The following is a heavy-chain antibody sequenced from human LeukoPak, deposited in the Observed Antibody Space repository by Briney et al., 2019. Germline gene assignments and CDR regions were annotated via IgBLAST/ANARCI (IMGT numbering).Heavy chain of an antibody. D-gene: IGHD3-3*01. J-gene: IGHJ6*03. V-gene: IGHV1-8*01. CDR3: ARGSYDFWSGYLAYYYYYYMDV. Sequence: ASVKVSCKASGYTFTSYDINWVRQATGQGLEWMGWMNPNSGNTGYAQKFQGRVTMTRNTSISTAYMELSSLRSEDTAVYYCARGSYDFWSGYLAYYYYYYMDVWGKGTTVTVFS. CDR2: MNPNSGNT. CDR1: GYTFTSYD.